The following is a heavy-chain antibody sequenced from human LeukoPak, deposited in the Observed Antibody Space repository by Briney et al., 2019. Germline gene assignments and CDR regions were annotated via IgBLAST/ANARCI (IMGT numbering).Heavy chain of an antibody. J-gene: IGHJ4*02. Sequence: PSETLSLTCSVSGDSVTSYYWSWIRRPPGKGLEWIGYVSSDGTTNYTPSLRSRVIMSVDTAKNHISLSLTSLTAADTAIYYCARLDCTGDGCYNHWGRGTLVTVSS. CDR3: ARLDCTGDGCYNH. D-gene: IGHD2-8*02. CDR2: VSSDGTT. V-gene: IGHV4-59*08. CDR1: GDSVTSYY.